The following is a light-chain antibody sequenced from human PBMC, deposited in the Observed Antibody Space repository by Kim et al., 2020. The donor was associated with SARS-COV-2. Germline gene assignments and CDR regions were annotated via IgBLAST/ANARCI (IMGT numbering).Light chain of an antibody. CDR3: QQYYSYPQT. J-gene: IGKJ4*01. CDR2: AAS. V-gene: IGKV1-8*01. Sequence: AIRITQSPSSLSASTGDRVTITCRASQGISSYLAWYQQKPGKAPKLLIYAASTLQSGVPSRFSGSGCGTDFTLTISCLQSEDFATYYCQQYYSYPQTFGGGTKVDIK. CDR1: QGISSY.